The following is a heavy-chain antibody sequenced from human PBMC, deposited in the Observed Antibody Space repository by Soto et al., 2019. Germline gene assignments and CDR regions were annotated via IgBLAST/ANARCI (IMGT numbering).Heavy chain of an antibody. CDR2: ISYDGSNK. V-gene: IGHV3-30*18. D-gene: IGHD3-3*01. CDR1: GFTFSSYG. Sequence: GGSLRLSCAASGFTFSSYGMHWVRQAPGKGLEWVAVISYDGSNKYYADSVKGRFTISRDNSKNTLYLQMNSLRAEDTAVYYCAKAIRGYAFWSGPQAYYYYGMDVWGKGTTVTVSS. J-gene: IGHJ6*04. CDR3: AKAIRGYAFWSGPQAYYYYGMDV.